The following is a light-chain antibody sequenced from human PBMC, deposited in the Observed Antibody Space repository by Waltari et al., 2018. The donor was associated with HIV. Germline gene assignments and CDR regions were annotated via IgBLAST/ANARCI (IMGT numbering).Light chain of an antibody. CDR3: QSYDSSLSAWV. Sequence: QSVLTQPPSVSGAPGQRVTISCTGSSSNIGAGYDVPWYQQLPGTAPNLLIYGNSNRPSGVPDRFSGSKSGTSASLAITGLQAEDEADYYCQSYDSSLSAWVFGGGTRLTVL. CDR1: SSNIGAGYD. CDR2: GNS. J-gene: IGLJ3*02. V-gene: IGLV1-40*01.